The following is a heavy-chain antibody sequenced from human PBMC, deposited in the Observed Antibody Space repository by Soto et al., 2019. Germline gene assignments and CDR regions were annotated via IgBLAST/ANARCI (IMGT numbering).Heavy chain of an antibody. J-gene: IGHJ5*02. CDR1: GFTFSSYA. CDR3: ARDTLLYCSGGSCYSNWFDP. V-gene: IGHV3-30-3*01. D-gene: IGHD2-15*01. CDR2: ISYDGSNK. Sequence: QVQLVESGGGVVQPGRSLRLSCAASGFTFSSYAMHWVRQAPGKGLEWVAVISYDGSNKYYADSVKGRFTISRDNSNNTLYLQMNRLRAEDTAVYYCARDTLLYCSGGSCYSNWFDPWGQGTLVTVSS.